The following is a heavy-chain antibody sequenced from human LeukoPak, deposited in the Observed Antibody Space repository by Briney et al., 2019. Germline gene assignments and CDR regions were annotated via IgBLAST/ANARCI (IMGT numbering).Heavy chain of an antibody. CDR2: INHSGST. J-gene: IGHJ4*02. CDR3: ASIGYSSGWYRGYYFDY. V-gene: IGHV4-34*01. D-gene: IGHD6-19*01. Sequence: GSLRLSCAASGFTFSSYAMSWVRQPPGKGLEWIGEINHSGSTNYNPSLKSRVTISVDTSKNQFSLKLSSVTAADTAVYYCASIGYSSGWYRGYYFDYWGQGTLVTVSS. CDR1: GFTFSSYA.